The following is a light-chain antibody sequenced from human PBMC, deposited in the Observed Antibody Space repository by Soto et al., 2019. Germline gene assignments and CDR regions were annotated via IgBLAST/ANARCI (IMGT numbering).Light chain of an antibody. CDR1: QSVSSTY. Sequence: EIVLTQSPGTLSLSPGERSTLSCRASQSVSSTYLAWYQQKPGQAPRLLIYDASNRATGISARFSGSGSGTEFTLTISSLEPEDFAVYYCQQRSNWPQVSFGQGTRLEIK. CDR3: QQRSNWPQVS. CDR2: DAS. V-gene: IGKV3-11*01. J-gene: IGKJ5*01.